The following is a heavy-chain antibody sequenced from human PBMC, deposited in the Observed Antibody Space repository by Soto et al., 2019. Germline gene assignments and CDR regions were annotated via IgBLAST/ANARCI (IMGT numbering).Heavy chain of an antibody. D-gene: IGHD1-26*01. CDR1: GFPFSNAW. CDR2: VKSKTDGGSS. CDR3: TTDSRTTLPEIRFDY. J-gene: IGHJ4*01. V-gene: IGHV3-15*07. Sequence: GGSLRLSCVASGFPFSNAWINWVRQVPGKGLEWVGRVKSKTDGGSSDYAAAVKGRFAVSRDDSRHIVYLQMNSLKIEDTGVYYCTTDSRTTLPEIRFDYWGHGTQVTVSS.